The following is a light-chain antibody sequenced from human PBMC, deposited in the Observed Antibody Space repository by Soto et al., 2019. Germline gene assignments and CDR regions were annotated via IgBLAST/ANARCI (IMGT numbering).Light chain of an antibody. CDR2: AAS. CDR3: QQSYSTPPLFT. J-gene: IGKJ3*01. V-gene: IGKV1-39*01. CDR1: QSISSY. Sequence: DIQMTQSPSSLPASVGDRVTITCRASQSISSYLNWYQQKPGKAPKLLIYAASSLQSGVPSRFSGSGSGTDFTLTISSLQPEDFATYYCQQSYSTPPLFTFGPGTKVDIK.